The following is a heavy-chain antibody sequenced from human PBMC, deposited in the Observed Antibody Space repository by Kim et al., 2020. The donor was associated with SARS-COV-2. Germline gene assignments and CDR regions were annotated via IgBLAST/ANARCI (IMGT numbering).Heavy chain of an antibody. D-gene: IGHD5-12*01. Sequence: GGSLRLSCAASGLSFSDSYMNWVRQAPGKGLEWLSFISTRGASTFYADSVEGRFTISRDNAKNSLYLQMNYLRDEDTAVYYCARSGNGYNAFGIWGQGVLLTVSS. V-gene: IGHV3-11*01. J-gene: IGHJ4*02. CDR3: ARSGNGYNAFGI. CDR2: ISTRGAST. CDR1: GLSFSDSY.